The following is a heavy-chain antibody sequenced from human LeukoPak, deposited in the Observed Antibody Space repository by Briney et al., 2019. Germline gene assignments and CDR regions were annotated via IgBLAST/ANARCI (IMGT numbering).Heavy chain of an antibody. Sequence: SETLSLTCIVSGASISSDYWSWIRQPPGKGLEWIGYIFFSGSTNYNPSLKSRVTMSVDTSKNQFSLNLNSVTPEDTAVYYCAREPGGAGYSGYDPFDYWGQGTLVTVSS. CDR3: AREPGGAGYSGYDPFDY. CDR2: IFFSGST. CDR1: GASISSDY. D-gene: IGHD5-12*01. V-gene: IGHV4-59*12. J-gene: IGHJ4*02.